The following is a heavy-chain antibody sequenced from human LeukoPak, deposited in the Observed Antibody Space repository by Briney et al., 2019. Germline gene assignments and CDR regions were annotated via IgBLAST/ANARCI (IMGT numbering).Heavy chain of an antibody. D-gene: IGHD3-10*01. CDR3: ARVTYGSGTYGAFDY. V-gene: IGHV3-23*01. CDR2: ISGSGDNT. Sequence: GGSLRLSCAASGFTFSSYAMSWVRQAPGKGLEWVSTISGSGDNTYYADSVKGRFTISRDNSKNTLYLQMNSLRAEDTAVYYCARVTYGSGTYGAFDYWGQGTLVTVSS. J-gene: IGHJ4*02. CDR1: GFTFSSYA.